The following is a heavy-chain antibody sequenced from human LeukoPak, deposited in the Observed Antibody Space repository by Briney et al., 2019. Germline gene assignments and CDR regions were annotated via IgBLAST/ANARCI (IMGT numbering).Heavy chain of an antibody. V-gene: IGHV3-11*04. CDR1: GFTVSSNY. Sequence: PGGSLRLSCAASGFTVSSNYMSWIRQAPGKGLEWVSYISSSGSTIYYADSVKGRFTISRDNAKNSLYLQMNSLRAEDTAVYYCARTSEIDYYYYMDVWGKGTTVTVSS. CDR2: ISSSGSTI. CDR3: ARTSEIDYYYYMDV. J-gene: IGHJ6*03.